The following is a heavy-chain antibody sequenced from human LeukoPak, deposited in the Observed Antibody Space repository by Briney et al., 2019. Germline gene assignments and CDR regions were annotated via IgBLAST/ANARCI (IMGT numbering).Heavy chain of an antibody. D-gene: IGHD4-11*01. Sequence: GASVKVSCKASGGTFSSYAISWVRQAPGQGLEWMGGIIPIFGTANYAQKFQGRVTITADESTSTAYMELSSLRSEDTAVYYCARASQATVTMYYFDYWGQGTLVTVSS. CDR1: GGTFSSYA. CDR2: IIPIFGTA. J-gene: IGHJ4*02. V-gene: IGHV1-69*13. CDR3: ARASQATVTMYYFDY.